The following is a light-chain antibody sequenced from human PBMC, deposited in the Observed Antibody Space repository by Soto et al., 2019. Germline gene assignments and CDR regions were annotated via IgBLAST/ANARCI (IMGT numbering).Light chain of an antibody. Sequence: QSALTQPASVSGSPGQSITISCTGTSSDVGGYKYVSWYQQHPGKAPKVMIYEVATRPSGVSNRFSGSKSGNTASLTISGLQAEDEADYYCSSYTSSRTMIFGGGTQLTVL. CDR3: SSYTSSRTMI. J-gene: IGLJ2*01. CDR1: SSDVGGYKY. CDR2: EVA. V-gene: IGLV2-14*01.